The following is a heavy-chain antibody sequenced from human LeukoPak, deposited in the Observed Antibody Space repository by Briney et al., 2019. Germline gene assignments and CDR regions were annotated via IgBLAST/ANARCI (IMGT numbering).Heavy chain of an antibody. CDR2: IRYDGSNK. D-gene: IGHD6-13*01. CDR1: GFTFSSYG. J-gene: IGHJ4*02. Sequence: GGSLRLSCAASGFTFSSYGMHWVRQAPGKGLEWVAFIRYDGSNKYYADSVKGRFTISRDNSKNTLYLQMNSLRAEDTAVYYCAKDLAGIAAVDYWGQGTLVTVSS. CDR3: AKDLAGIAAVDY. V-gene: IGHV3-30*02.